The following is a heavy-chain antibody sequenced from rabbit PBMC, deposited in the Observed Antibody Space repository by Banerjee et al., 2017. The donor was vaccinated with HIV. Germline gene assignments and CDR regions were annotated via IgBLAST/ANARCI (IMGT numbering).Heavy chain of an antibody. J-gene: IGHJ4*01. D-gene: IGHD1-1*01. Sequence: QEQLEESGGDLVKPEGSLTLTCTASGFSFSSSYYMCWVRQAPGKGLEWIACIYAGSSGSTYYASWAKGRFTISKTSSTTVTLQMTSLTAADTATYFCGNSNEYYYDRFDLWGQGTLVTVS. V-gene: IGHV1S45*01. CDR2: IYAGSSGST. CDR1: GFSFSSSYY. CDR3: GNSNEYYYDRFDL.